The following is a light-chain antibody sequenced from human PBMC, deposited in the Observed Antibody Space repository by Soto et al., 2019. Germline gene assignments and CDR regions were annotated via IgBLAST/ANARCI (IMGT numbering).Light chain of an antibody. J-gene: IGKJ2*01. CDR3: QQYNNWPYT. CDR1: QSVSSTL. Sequence: ELVLTQSPVALSLSSGERATLSCRASQSVSSTLLTWYQQKPGQAPRLLIYGVSSRATGIPDRFSGSGSGTDFTLTISRVEPEDFAVYFCQQYNNWPYTFGQGTKLDIK. V-gene: IGKV3-20*01. CDR2: GVS.